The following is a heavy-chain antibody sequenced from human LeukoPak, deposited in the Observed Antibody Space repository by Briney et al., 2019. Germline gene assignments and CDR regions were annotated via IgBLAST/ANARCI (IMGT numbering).Heavy chain of an antibody. D-gene: IGHD2-2*01. Sequence: PSETLSLTCAVYGGSFSGYYWSWIRQPPGKGLEWIGEINHSGSTNYNPSLKSRVTISVDTSKNQFSLKLSSVTAVDTAVYYCARPGGYCSSTSCNCYYYYMDVWGKGTTVTVSS. CDR1: GGSFSGYY. CDR3: ARPGGYCSSTSCNCYYYYMDV. J-gene: IGHJ6*03. CDR2: INHSGST. V-gene: IGHV4-34*01.